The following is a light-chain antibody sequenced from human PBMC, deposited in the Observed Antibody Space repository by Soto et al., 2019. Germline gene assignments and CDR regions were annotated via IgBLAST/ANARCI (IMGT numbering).Light chain of an antibody. CDR1: QTINNN. J-gene: IGKJ5*01. Sequence: DIEMTQSPSSLSASVGDRVTISCRTSQTINNNLNWYQQRPGKAPKLLIYSSSSLMSGVPPRFSGSGYETEFTLTISSLQPEDFETYCCQQTYITPITFGQGTRLDIK. V-gene: IGKV1-39*01. CDR2: SSS. CDR3: QQTYITPIT.